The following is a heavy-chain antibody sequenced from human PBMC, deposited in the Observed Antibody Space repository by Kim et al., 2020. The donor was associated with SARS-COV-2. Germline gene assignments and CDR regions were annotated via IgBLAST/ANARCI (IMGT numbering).Heavy chain of an antibody. CDR2: IYYSGST. V-gene: IGHV4-59*01. Sequence: SETLSLTCTVSGGSISSYYWSWIRQPPGKGLEWIGYIYYSGSTNYNPSLKSRVTISVDTSKNQFSLKLSSVTAADTAVYYCARAGTFYYYYGMDVWGQGTTVTVSS. J-gene: IGHJ6*02. D-gene: IGHD6-13*01. CDR1: GGSISSYY. CDR3: ARAGTFYYYYGMDV.